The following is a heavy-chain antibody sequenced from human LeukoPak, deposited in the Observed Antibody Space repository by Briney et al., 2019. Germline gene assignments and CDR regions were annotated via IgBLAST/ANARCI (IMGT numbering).Heavy chain of an antibody. CDR2: ISGSGGST. Sequence: AGGSLRLSCAASGFTFSSYAMSWVRQAPGKGLEWVSAISGSGGSTYYAGSVKGRFTISRDNSKNTLYLQMNSLRAEDTAVYYCAKDLYCSSTSCYAPPGDYWGQGTLVTVSS. CDR1: GFTFSSYA. D-gene: IGHD2-2*01. CDR3: AKDLYCSSTSCYAPPGDY. V-gene: IGHV3-23*01. J-gene: IGHJ4*02.